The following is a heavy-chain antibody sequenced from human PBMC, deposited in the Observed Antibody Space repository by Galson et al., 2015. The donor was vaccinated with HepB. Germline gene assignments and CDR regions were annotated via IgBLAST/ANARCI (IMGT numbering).Heavy chain of an antibody. CDR2: ITRNAYKT. V-gene: IGHV3-64D*06. Sequence: SLRLSCAASGFTVSLFSMHWVRQAPGKGLEFVSAITRNAYKTDYSDSAKGRFTISRDDSKKELYLQMTSLRPEETAIYYCVKGVFGNGGDFWGQGTLVTVSS. J-gene: IGHJ4*02. D-gene: IGHD3-16*01. CDR1: GFTVSLFS. CDR3: VKGVFGNGGDF.